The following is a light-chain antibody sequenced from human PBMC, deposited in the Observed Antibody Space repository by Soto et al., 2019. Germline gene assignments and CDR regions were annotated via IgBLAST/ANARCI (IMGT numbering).Light chain of an antibody. CDR3: AAWDDSLSGWV. V-gene: IGLV1-47*01. Sequence: QSVLTQPPSASGTPGQRVTISCSGSSSNIGSDYVYWFQQLPGTAPKLLIYRNDQWPSGVPERVSGSKSGTSASLAISGLRSEDEADYYCAAWDDSLSGWVFGGGTKLTVL. CDR1: SSNIGSDY. J-gene: IGLJ3*02. CDR2: RND.